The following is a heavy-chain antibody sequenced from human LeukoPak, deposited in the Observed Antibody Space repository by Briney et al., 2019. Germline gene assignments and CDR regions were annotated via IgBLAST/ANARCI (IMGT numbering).Heavy chain of an antibody. CDR2: IIPILGIA. CDR1: GGTFSSYA. J-gene: IGHJ5*02. Sequence: ASVKLSCKASGGTFSSYAISWVRQAPGQGLEWMGRIIPILGIANYAQKFQGRVTITADKSTSTAYMELSSLRSEDTAVYYCARENGNDYYDSSGYYCSWFDPWGQGTLVTVSS. CDR3: ARENGNDYYDSSGYYCSWFDP. D-gene: IGHD3-22*01. V-gene: IGHV1-69*04.